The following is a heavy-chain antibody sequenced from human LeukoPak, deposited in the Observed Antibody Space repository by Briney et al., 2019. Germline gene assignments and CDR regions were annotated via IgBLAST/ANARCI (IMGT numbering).Heavy chain of an antibody. V-gene: IGHV3-23*01. Sequence: GGSLRLSCAASGFTFRRYDMSWVRQAPGKGLEWVSAISGNGDSTYYVDSVKGRFTISRDNSKNTLYVQMNSLRAEDTAVYYCALYCSGGSCYSMGGAFDIWGQGTVVTVSS. CDR1: GFTFRRYD. J-gene: IGHJ3*02. CDR2: ISGNGDST. D-gene: IGHD2-15*01. CDR3: ALYCSGGSCYSMGGAFDI.